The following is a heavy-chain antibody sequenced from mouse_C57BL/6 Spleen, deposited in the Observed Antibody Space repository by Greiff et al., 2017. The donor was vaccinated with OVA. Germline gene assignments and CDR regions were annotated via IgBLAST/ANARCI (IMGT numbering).Heavy chain of an antibody. CDR1: GFSLTSYG. D-gene: IGHD3-1*01. V-gene: IGHV2-2*01. CDR3: ARNQGAARAFLYYAMDY. CDR2: IWSGGST. Sequence: VQVVESGPGLVQPSQSLSITCTVSGFSLTSYGVHWVRQSPGKGLEWLGVIWSGGSTDYNAAFISRLSISKDNSKGQVFLKMNILQADDTSIYSCARNQGAARAFLYYAMDYWGQGTSVTVSS. J-gene: IGHJ4*01.